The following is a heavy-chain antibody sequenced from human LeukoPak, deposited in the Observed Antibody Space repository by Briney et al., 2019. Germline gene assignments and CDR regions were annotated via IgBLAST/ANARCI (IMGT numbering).Heavy chain of an antibody. CDR2: IIPIFGTA. Sequence: SVKVSCKASGGTFRSYAISWVRQAPGQGLEWMGRIIPIFGTANYAQKFQGRVRITTDESTSTAYMELSSLRSEDTAVYYCARPLRSGYYYNAFDIWGQGTMVTVSS. CDR1: GGTFRSYA. D-gene: IGHD3-22*01. V-gene: IGHV1-69*05. CDR3: ARPLRSGYYYNAFDI. J-gene: IGHJ3*02.